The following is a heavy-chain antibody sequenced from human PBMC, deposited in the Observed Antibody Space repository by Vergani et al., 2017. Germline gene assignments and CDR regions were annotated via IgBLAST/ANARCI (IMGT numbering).Heavy chain of an antibody. CDR2: ISGSGGST. D-gene: IGHD5-12*01. J-gene: IGHJ6*02. Sequence: VQLVESGGGVVQPGRSLRLSCTSSGFTFSTYAMHWVLQAPGKGLEWVSGISGSGGSTYYAGSVKGRFTISRGSSKNTLYLQMNSLSAGDTAVYYCAKANPRNSGYDYLYYYHAMDVWGQGTTVTVSS. CDR1: GFTFSTYA. V-gene: IGHV3-23*04. CDR3: AKANPRNSGYDYLYYYHAMDV.